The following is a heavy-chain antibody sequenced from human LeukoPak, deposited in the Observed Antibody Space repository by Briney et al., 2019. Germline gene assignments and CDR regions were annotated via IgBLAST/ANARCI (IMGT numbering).Heavy chain of an antibody. CDR2: IKQDGSEK. V-gene: IGHV3-7*03. CDR1: GFTFSVYW. J-gene: IGHJ6*04. Sequence: GGSLRLSCAASGFTFSVYWMTWVRQAPGKGLEWVGNIKQDGSEKYYVDSVKGRFTFSRDNAQNSLYLQMNSPRADDTAVYYCARDAGHGMDVWGKGTTVTVSS. CDR3: ARDAGHGMDV.